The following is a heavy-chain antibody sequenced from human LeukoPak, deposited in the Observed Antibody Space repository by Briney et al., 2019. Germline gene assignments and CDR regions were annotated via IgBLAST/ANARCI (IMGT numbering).Heavy chain of an antibody. CDR2: IIPILGIA. V-gene: IGHV1-69*04. J-gene: IGHJ6*02. CDR1: GGTFSSYA. CDR3: ARGLRYSSGGPQAYYYYYYGLDV. D-gene: IGHD6-19*01. Sequence: ASVKVSCKTSGGTFSSYAISWVRPAPGQGLEWMGRIIPILGIANYAQKFQGRVTITADKSTSTAYMEPSSLRSEDTAVYYCARGLRYSSGGPQAYYYYYYGLDVWGQGTTVTVSS.